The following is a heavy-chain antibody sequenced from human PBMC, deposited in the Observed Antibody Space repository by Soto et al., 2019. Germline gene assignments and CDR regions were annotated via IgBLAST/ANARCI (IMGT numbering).Heavy chain of an antibody. D-gene: IGHD2-15*01. J-gene: IGHJ6*02. CDR2: INAYNVNT. V-gene: IGHV1-18*01. CDR1: GYTFTSYG. CDR3: ARDGYCSGGSCEDV. Sequence: ASVKVSCKASGYTFTSYGISWVRQAPGQGLEWMGWINAYNVNTNYAQKFQGRVTITTDTSASTAYMELSSLRSEDTAVYYCARDGYCSGGSCEDVWGQGTTVTVSS.